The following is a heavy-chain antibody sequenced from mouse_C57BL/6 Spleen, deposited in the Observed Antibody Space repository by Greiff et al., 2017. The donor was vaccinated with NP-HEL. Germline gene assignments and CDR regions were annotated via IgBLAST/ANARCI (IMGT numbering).Heavy chain of an antibody. V-gene: IGHV5-4*01. Sequence: EVHLVESGGGLVKPGGSLKLSCAASGFTFSSYAMSWVRQTPEKRLEWVATISDGGSYTYYPDNVKGRFTISRDNAKNNLYLQMSHLKSEDTAMYYCARYSNYEAMDYWGQGTSVTVSS. CDR1: GFTFSSYA. CDR3: ARYSNYEAMDY. CDR2: ISDGGSYT. D-gene: IGHD2-5*01. J-gene: IGHJ4*01.